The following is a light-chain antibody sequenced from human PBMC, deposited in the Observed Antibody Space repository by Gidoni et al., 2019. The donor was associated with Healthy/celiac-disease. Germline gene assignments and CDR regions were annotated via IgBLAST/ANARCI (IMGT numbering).Light chain of an antibody. Sequence: EIQMTQSPSTLSASVGDRVTITCRASQSISSWLAWYQQKPGKAPKLLIYKASSLESGVPSRFSVSGSGTEFTLTISSLQPDDFATYYCQQYNSYSAFGGXTKVEIK. CDR3: QQYNSYSA. V-gene: IGKV1-5*03. CDR1: QSISSW. J-gene: IGKJ4*01. CDR2: KAS.